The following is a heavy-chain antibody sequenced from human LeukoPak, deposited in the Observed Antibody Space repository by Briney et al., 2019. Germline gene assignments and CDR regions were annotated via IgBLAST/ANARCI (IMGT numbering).Heavy chain of an antibody. CDR1: GFTFSMYW. CDR2: IKSDGTT. Sequence: PGGSLRLSCAASGFTFSMYWMHWVRQPPGKGLVWVSRIKSDGTTDYADSVKGRFTISRDNAKNTVSLQMNSLRPEDTGVYYCTRAPSEIGGYYPENFRHWGQGTLVTVSS. V-gene: IGHV3-74*01. CDR3: TRAPSEIGGYYPENFRH. J-gene: IGHJ1*01. D-gene: IGHD3-22*01.